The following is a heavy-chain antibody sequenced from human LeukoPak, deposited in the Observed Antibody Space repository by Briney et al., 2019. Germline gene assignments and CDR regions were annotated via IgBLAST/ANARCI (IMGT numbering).Heavy chain of an antibody. V-gene: IGHV3-21*01. CDR1: GFSFSSYS. CDR3: ARDYRPGTFDN. J-gene: IGHJ3*02. Sequence: GGSLRLSCAASGFSFSSYSMNWVRQAPGKGLEWVSSISSSSGYIYYTDSVRGRFTISRDNPKNSMYLQMNSLRAEDTAVYYCARDYRPGTFDNWGQGTIVTV. D-gene: IGHD3-10*01. CDR2: ISSSSGYI.